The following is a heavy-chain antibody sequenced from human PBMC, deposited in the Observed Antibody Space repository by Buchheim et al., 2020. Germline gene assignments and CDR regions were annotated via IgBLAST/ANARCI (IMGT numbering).Heavy chain of an antibody. D-gene: IGHD2-2*01. CDR2: ISSSGGST. CDR1: GFTFSSYA. Sequence: EVQLLESGGGLVQPGGSLRLSCAASGFTFSSYAMSWVRQAPGKGLAWVSAISSSGGSTYYADSLKGRFTISRDNSKNTLYLQMNCLRVEETAVYYGAKRGGGYCSSTSCRFSYGMDVWGQGTT. CDR3: AKRGGGYCSSTSCRFSYGMDV. J-gene: IGHJ6*02. V-gene: IGHV3-23*01.